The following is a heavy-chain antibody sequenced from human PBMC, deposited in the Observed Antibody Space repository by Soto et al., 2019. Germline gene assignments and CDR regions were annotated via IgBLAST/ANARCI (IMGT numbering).Heavy chain of an antibody. J-gene: IGHJ2*01. CDR1: GFTFSSYG. V-gene: IGHV3-30*18. D-gene: IGHD4-17*01. CDR2: ISYDGSNK. CDR3: AKADGDYGWYFDL. Sequence: QVQLVESGGGVVQPGRSLRLSCAASGFTFSSYGMHWVRQAPGKGLEWVAVISYDGSNKYYADSVKGRFTISRDNSKNTLYLQMNSLRAEDTAVYYCAKADGDYGWYFDLWGRGTLVTVSS.